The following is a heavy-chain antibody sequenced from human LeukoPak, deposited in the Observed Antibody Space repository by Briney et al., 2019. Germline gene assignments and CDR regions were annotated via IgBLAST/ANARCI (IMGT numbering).Heavy chain of an antibody. Sequence: SQTLSLTCTVSGGSISSGSYYWSWIRQPAGKGLEWIGRIYTSGSTNYNPSLKSRVTISVDTSKNQFSLKLSSVTAADTAVYYCARHGPFIDFWSGYYRVFDYWGQGTLVTVSS. J-gene: IGHJ4*02. CDR3: ARHGPFIDFWSGYYRVFDY. V-gene: IGHV4-61*02. CDR1: GGSISSGSYY. CDR2: IYTSGST. D-gene: IGHD3-3*01.